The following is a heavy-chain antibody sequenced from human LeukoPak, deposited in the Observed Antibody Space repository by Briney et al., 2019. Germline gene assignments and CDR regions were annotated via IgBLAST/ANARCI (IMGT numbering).Heavy chain of an antibody. CDR3: ARDRKRDCSSTSCPRGAGY. Sequence: GGSLRLSCAASGFTFSSYSMNWVRQAPGKGLEWVSSISSSSSYIYYADSVKGRFTISRDNAKNSLYLQMNSLRAEDTAVYYCARDRKRDCSSTSCPRGAGYWGQGTLVTVSS. V-gene: IGHV3-21*01. CDR2: ISSSSSYI. CDR1: GFTFSSYS. D-gene: IGHD2-2*01. J-gene: IGHJ4*02.